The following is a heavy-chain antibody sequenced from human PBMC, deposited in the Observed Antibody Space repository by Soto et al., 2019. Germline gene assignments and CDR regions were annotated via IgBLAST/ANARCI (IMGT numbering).Heavy chain of an antibody. D-gene: IGHD4-17*01. CDR2: INPNSGGT. J-gene: IGHJ4*02. V-gene: IGHV1-2*04. CDR3: ARERLSDYGDSYDLDD. CDR1: GYTLTGDY. Sequence: ASVKGSCKASGYTLTGDYIDWVRQAPGQGLEWMGWINPNSGGTNYAQKFQGWVTMTRDTSISTAYMELSRLRSDDTAVYYCARERLSDYGDSYDLDDWGQGTLVTVSS.